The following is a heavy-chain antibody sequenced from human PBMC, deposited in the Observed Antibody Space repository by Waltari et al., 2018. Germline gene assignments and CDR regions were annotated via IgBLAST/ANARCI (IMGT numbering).Heavy chain of an antibody. Sequence: QVQLVQSGAEVKKPGSSVKVSCKASGGTFSSYATSWVRQAPGQGLEWMGRIIPILGIANYAQKFQGRVTITADKSTSTAYMELSSLRSEDTAVYYCARMYSSSSAFDPWGQGTLVTVSS. CDR1: GGTFSSYA. J-gene: IGHJ5*02. D-gene: IGHD6-6*01. V-gene: IGHV1-69*09. CDR2: IIPILGIA. CDR3: ARMYSSSSAFDP.